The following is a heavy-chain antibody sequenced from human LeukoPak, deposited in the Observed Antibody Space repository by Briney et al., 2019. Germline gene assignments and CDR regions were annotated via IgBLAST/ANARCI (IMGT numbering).Heavy chain of an antibody. D-gene: IGHD3-22*01. CDR1: GGSLKSYY. CDR3: ASSDSSGYPDY. CDR2: IYHSGST. V-gene: IGHV4-59*08. J-gene: IGHJ4*02. Sequence: SETLSLTCSVSGGSLKSYYWNWIRQPPGKGLEWIGYIYHSGSTNYNPSLKSRVTISVDTSKNQFSLKLSSVTAADTAVYYCASSDSSGYPDYWGQGTLVTVSS.